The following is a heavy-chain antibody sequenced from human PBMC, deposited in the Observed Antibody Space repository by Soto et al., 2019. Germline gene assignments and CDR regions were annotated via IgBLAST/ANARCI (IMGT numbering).Heavy chain of an antibody. CDR2: IYYSGST. CDR1: GDSISSRSYY. D-gene: IGHD6-13*01. J-gene: IGHJ5*01. Sequence: PSETLSLTCTVTGDSISSRSYYWGWIRQPPGKGLEWIGSIYYSGSTYNNPSLRSRVSMSIDTSKDQFSLKLSSVTAADTAVYYCARDRGIDNWLDSWGQGTLVTVSS. CDR3: ARDRGIDNWLDS. V-gene: IGHV4-39*07.